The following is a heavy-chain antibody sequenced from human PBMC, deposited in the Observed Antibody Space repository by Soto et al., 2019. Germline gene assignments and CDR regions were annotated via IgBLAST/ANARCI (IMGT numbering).Heavy chain of an antibody. CDR1: GGSISSGGYY. J-gene: IGHJ3*02. V-gene: IGHV4-31*03. Sequence: SETLSLTCTVSGGSISSGGYYWSWIRQHPGKGLEWIGYIYYSGSTYYNPSLKSRVTISVDTSKNQFSLKLSSVTAADTAVYYWEGGLAYYYDSSGSPGAFDIWGQGTMVTVSS. D-gene: IGHD3-22*01. CDR3: EGGLAYYYDSSGSPGAFDI. CDR2: IYYSGST.